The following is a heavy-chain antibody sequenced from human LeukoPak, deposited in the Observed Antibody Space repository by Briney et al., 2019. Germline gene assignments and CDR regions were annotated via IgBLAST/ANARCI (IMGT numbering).Heavy chain of an antibody. CDR1: GGSISSYY. J-gene: IGHJ4*02. CDR3: ARVGGRLRLGELSLYGGFDY. V-gene: IGHV4-59*01. Sequence: SETLSLTCTVSGGSISSYYWSWIRQPPGKGLEWIGYIYYSGSTNYNPSLKSRVTISVDTSKNQFSLKLSSVTAADTAVYYCARVGGRLRLGELSLYGGFDYWGQGTLVTVSS. CDR2: IYYSGST. D-gene: IGHD3-16*02.